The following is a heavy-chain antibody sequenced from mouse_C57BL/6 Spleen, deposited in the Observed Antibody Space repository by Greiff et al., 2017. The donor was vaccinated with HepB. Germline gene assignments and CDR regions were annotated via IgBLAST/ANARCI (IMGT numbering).Heavy chain of an antibody. Sequence: EVQLQESGGGLVKPGGSLKLSCAASGFTFSDYGMHWVRQAPEKGLEWVAYISSGSSTIYYADTVKGRFTISRDNAKNTLFLQMTGLRSEDTAMYYCARTGGSSRYWYFDVWGTGTTVTVSS. CDR1: GFTFSDYG. CDR2: ISSGSSTI. CDR3: ARTGGSSRYWYFDV. V-gene: IGHV5-17*01. D-gene: IGHD1-1*01. J-gene: IGHJ1*03.